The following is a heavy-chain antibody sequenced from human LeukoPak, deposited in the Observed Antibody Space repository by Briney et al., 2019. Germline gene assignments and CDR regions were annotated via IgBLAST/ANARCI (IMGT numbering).Heavy chain of an antibody. D-gene: IGHD6-19*01. CDR1: GFTFSSSN. J-gene: IGHJ4*02. CDR3: AKTPPVVWLIDS. CDR2: ISGSSSPI. Sequence: GGSLRLSCAGSGFTFSSSNMNWVRQAPGQGLEWISYISGSSSPIYYADSVKGRFTISRDNTRSSLYLQMSRLRDEDTADYYCAKTPPVVWLIDSWGEGTLVTVS. V-gene: IGHV3-48*02.